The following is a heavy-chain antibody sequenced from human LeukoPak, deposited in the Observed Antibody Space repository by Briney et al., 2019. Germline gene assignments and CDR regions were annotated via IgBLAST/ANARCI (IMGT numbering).Heavy chain of an antibody. Sequence: ASVKVSCKASGGTFSSYAISWVRQAPGQGLEWMGRIIPVLGIANYAQKFQGRVTITADKSTSTAYMELSSLRSEDTAVYYCANYYYGSGSYENAFDIWGQGTMVTVSS. J-gene: IGHJ3*02. V-gene: IGHV1-69*04. CDR1: GGTFSSYA. CDR2: IIPVLGIA. D-gene: IGHD3-10*01. CDR3: ANYYYGSGSYENAFDI.